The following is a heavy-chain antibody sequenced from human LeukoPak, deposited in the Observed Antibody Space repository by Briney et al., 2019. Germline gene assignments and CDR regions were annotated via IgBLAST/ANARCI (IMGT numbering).Heavy chain of an antibody. J-gene: IGHJ2*01. CDR3: ARRRELLRSNWYFDL. D-gene: IGHD1-26*01. V-gene: IGHV4-4*07. CDR2: IYISGST. Sequence: SETLSLTCTVSGGSINSHYWSWIRQPAGKGLEWIGRIYISGSTNYNPSLNSRLTISADTSKSQFSLKLSSVTAADTAVYYCARRRELLRSNWYFDLWGRGTLVTVSS. CDR1: GGSINSHY.